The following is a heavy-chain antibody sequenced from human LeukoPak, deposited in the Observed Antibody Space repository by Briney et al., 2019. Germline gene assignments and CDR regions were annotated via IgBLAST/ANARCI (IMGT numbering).Heavy chain of an antibody. Sequence: SETLSLTCTVSGVSISSSNSYWGWIRQPPGKGLEWIGSIYYSGNTYYNASLKSQVSISIDTSKNQFSLKLSSVTAADTAVYYCARGYWHDYVWGSYRINYFDYWGQGTLVTVSS. CDR1: GVSISSSNSY. J-gene: IGHJ4*02. D-gene: IGHD3-16*02. CDR3: ARGYWHDYVWGSYRINYFDY. CDR2: IYYSGNT. V-gene: IGHV4-39*01.